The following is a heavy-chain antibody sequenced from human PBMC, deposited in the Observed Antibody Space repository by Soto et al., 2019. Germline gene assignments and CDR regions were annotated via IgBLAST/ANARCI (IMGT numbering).Heavy chain of an antibody. D-gene: IGHD5-18*01. CDR2: IYYSGST. V-gene: IGHV4-59*01. CDR1: GGSISSYY. J-gene: IGHJ4*02. CDR3: ARADRYSYGISFDY. Sequence: PSETLSLTCTVSGGSISSYYWSWIRQPPGKGLEWIGYIYYSGSTNYNPSLKSRVTISVDTSKNQFSLKLSSVTAADTAVYYCARADRYSYGISFDYWGQGTLVTVSS.